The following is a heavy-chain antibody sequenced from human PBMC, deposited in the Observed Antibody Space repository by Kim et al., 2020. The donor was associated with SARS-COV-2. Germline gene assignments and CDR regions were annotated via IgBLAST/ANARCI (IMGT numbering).Heavy chain of an antibody. D-gene: IGHD3-10*01. V-gene: IGHV7-4-1*02. J-gene: IGHJ4*01. CDR2: INTNTGNP. CDR1: GYTFTSYA. CDR3: ARDGEELRWFGELLKKLNFDY. Sequence: ASVKVSCQASGYTFTSYAMNWVRQAPGQGLEWMGWINTNTGNPTYAQGFTGRFVFSLDTSVSTAYLQISSLKAEDTAVYYCARDGEELRWFGELLKKLNFDYWGHGTLVTVSS.